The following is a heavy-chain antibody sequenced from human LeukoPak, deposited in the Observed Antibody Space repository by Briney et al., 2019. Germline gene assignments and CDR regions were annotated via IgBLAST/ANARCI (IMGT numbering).Heavy chain of an antibody. V-gene: IGHV1-2*02. J-gene: IGHJ4*02. D-gene: IGHD6-19*01. CDR2: INPNSGGT. Sequence: GASVKVSCKASGYTFTGYYMHWVRQAPGQGLEWMGWINPNSGGTNYAQKFQGRVTMTRDTSISTAHMELSRLRSDDTAVYYCARVGPRGWLGRQPNYFDYWGQGTLVTVSS. CDR1: GYTFTGYY. CDR3: ARVGPRGWLGRQPNYFDY.